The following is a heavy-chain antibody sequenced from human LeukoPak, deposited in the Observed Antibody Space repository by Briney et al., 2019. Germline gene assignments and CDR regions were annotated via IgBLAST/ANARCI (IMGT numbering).Heavy chain of an antibody. Sequence: GASVKVSCKASGYTFTSYGISWVRQAPGQGLEWMGWISAYNGNTNYAQKLQGRVTMTTDTSTSTAYMELRSLRSDDTAVYYCARMHCSCTSGFGNWFDPRGEGTLGTVSS. V-gene: IGHV1-18*01. D-gene: IGHD2-2*01. J-gene: IGHJ5*02. CDR1: GYTFTSYG. CDR3: ARMHCSCTSGFGNWFDP. CDR2: ISAYNGNT.